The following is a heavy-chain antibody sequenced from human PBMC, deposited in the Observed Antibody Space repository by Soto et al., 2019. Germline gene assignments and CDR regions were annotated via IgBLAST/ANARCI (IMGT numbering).Heavy chain of an antibody. CDR2: VSGSGGST. J-gene: IGHJ4*02. CDR1: GFTFSTYA. D-gene: IGHD6-19*01. Sequence: EVQLLESGGGLVQPGGSLRLSCAASGFTFSTYAMSWVRQAPGKGLEWVSGVSGSGGSTYYADSVKGRFTISRDNSKNTLYRQMNILRAEDTAVYYCAKGSGISVAGSDYWGQGTLVTVSS. V-gene: IGHV3-23*01. CDR3: AKGSGISVAGSDY.